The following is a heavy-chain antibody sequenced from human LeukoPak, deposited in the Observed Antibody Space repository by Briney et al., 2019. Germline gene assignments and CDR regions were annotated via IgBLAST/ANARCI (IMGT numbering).Heavy chain of an antibody. J-gene: IGHJ4*02. Sequence: GGSLRLSCAASGFTFSSYSMNWVRQAPGKGLEWVSYISSSSSTIYYADSVKGRFTISRGNAKNSLYLQMNSLRAEDTAVYYCAREFGEAFDYWGQGTLVTVSS. CDR1: GFTFSSYS. CDR3: AREFGEAFDY. CDR2: ISSSSSTI. D-gene: IGHD3-10*01. V-gene: IGHV3-48*01.